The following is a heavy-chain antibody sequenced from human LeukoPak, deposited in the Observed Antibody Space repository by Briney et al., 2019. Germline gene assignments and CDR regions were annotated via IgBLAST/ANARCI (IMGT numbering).Heavy chain of an antibody. CDR2: IYYSGST. D-gene: IGHD2-15*01. CDR1: GGSISSSSYY. CDR3: ARTATHYCSGGSCYVYYFDY. V-gene: IGHV4-39*07. J-gene: IGHJ4*02. Sequence: SETLSLTCTVSGGSISSSSYYWGWIRQPPGKGLEWIGSIYYSGSTYYNPSLKSRVTISVDTSKNQFSLKLSSVAAADTAVYYCARTATHYCSGGSCYVYYFDYWGQGTLVTVSS.